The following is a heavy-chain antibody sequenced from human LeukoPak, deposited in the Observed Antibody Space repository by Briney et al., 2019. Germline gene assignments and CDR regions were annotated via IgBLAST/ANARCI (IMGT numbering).Heavy chain of an antibody. CDR2: INPNSGGT. Sequence: ASVKVSCKASGYTFTDYYMHRVRQAPGQGLEWMGWINPNSGGTNYAQKFQGRVTMTRDTSISTAYMELSRLRSDDTAVYYCARASYYYDSSGYPGYYFDYWGQGTLVTVSS. CDR1: GYTFTDYY. CDR3: ARASYYYDSSGYPGYYFDY. D-gene: IGHD3-22*01. J-gene: IGHJ4*02. V-gene: IGHV1-2*02.